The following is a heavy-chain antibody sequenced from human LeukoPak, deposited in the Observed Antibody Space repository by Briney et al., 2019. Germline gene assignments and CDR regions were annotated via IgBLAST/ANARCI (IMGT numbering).Heavy chain of an antibody. CDR2: ISGSGDNT. V-gene: IGHV3-23*01. Sequence: GGSLRLSCAASGFTFSSYAMSWVRQPPGKGLEWVSGISGSGDNTYYADSVKGRFTISRDNSKKTLYLHLNSLRVEDAAVYYCAREAAEDWFDPWGQGTLVTVSS. D-gene: IGHD6-13*01. J-gene: IGHJ5*02. CDR3: AREAAEDWFDP. CDR1: GFTFSSYA.